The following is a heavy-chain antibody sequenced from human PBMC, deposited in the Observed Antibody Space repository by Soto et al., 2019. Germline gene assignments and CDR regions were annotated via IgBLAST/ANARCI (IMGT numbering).Heavy chain of an antibody. CDR2: ISPMFGAA. CDR1: GGTFNTYA. J-gene: IGHJ4*02. Sequence: QVQLVQSGAEMTKPGSSVTVSCQSSGGTFNTYAMNWVRQAPGQGPEWMGDISPMFGAANYAPKFQGRVTITADESTGTSYMQLSSLTSEDTALYFCAREGQVHTPAFVYWGQGTLVTVSS. CDR3: AREGQVHTPAFVY. V-gene: IGHV1-69*19. D-gene: IGHD3-10*01.